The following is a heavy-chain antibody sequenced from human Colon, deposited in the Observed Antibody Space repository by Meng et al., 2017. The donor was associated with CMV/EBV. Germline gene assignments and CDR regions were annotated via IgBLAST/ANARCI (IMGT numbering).Heavy chain of an antibody. V-gene: IGHV3-53*01. Sequence: GESLKISCTASGFTFRSYWMHWVRQVPGKGLEWVSVMYSGGTTIYLDSVKGRFSFSRDTSKNTVDLQMNFLRVEDTAVYYCARGGPFMNDAIDIWGQGTLVTVSS. CDR3: ARGGPFMNDAIDI. D-gene: IGHD3-16*01. CDR2: MYSGGTT. J-gene: IGHJ3*02. CDR1: GFTFRSYW.